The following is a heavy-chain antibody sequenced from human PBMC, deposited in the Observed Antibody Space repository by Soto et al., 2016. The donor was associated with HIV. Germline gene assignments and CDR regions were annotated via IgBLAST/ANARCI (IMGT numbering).Heavy chain of an antibody. D-gene: IGHD3-10*01. J-gene: IGHJ6*02. V-gene: IGHV3-20*04. CDR3: ARDRGYYYGSGSSKAVYYYGMDV. CDR1: GFTFGDYG. Sequence: EVQLVESGGGVVRPGGSLRLSCAASGFTFGDYGMSWVRQAPGKGLEWVSGINWNGGSTGYADSVKGRFTISRDNAKNSLYLQMNSLRAEDTALYYCARDRGYYYGSGSSKAVYYYGMDVWGQGTTVTVSS. CDR2: INWNGGST.